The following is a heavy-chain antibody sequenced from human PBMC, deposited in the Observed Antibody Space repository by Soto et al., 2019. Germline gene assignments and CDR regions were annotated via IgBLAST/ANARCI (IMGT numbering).Heavy chain of an antibody. Sequence: SLRLSCAASGFTFSSYGMHWVRQAPGKGLEWVAVISYDGSNKYYADSVKGRFTISRDNSKNTLYLQMNSLRAEDTAVYYCAKDRHPSNMYDFWSGFFDYWGQGTLVTVSS. D-gene: IGHD3-3*01. J-gene: IGHJ4*02. CDR2: ISYDGSNK. CDR1: GFTFSSYG. CDR3: AKDRHPSNMYDFWSGFFDY. V-gene: IGHV3-30*18.